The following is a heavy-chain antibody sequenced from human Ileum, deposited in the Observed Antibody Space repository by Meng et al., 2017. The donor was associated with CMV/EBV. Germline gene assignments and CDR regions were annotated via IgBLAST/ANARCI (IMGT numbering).Heavy chain of an antibody. CDR1: GIIFSNNY. Sequence: EVPLVESGGGLVQPGGSLRLSCAVSGIIFSNNYFSWVRQAPGKGLEWVSIIYSDGSAYYVDSVKGRFTISRDNTKNTLYLQMNSLRGDDTGVYYCARVSDSSVDHWGQGALVTVSS. D-gene: IGHD5-18*01. CDR3: ARVSDSSVDH. CDR2: IYSDGSA. J-gene: IGHJ1*01. V-gene: IGHV3-66*01.